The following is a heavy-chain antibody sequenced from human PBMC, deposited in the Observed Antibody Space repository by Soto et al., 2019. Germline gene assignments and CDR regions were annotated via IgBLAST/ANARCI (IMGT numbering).Heavy chain of an antibody. CDR3: ARDGEGAFDI. J-gene: IGHJ3*02. D-gene: IGHD4-17*01. CDR2: ISSNGGST. CDR1: GFTFSSYA. V-gene: IGHV3-64*01. Sequence: EVQLVESGGGLVQPGGSLRLSCAASGFTFSSYAMHWVRQAPGKGLEYVSAISSNGGSTYYANSVKGRFTISRDNSNNTLYLQMGSLRAEDMAVYYCARDGEGAFDIWGQGTMVTVSS.